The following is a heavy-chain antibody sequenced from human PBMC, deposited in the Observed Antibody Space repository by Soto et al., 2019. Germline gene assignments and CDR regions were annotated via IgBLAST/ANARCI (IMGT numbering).Heavy chain of an antibody. CDR2: INAGNGNT. CDR1: GYTFTSYA. V-gene: IGHV1-3*01. CDR3: ARSELIVVFFIDY. D-gene: IGHD3-22*01. Sequence: ASVKVSCKASGYTFTSYAMHWVRQAPGQRLEWMGWINAGNGNTKYSQKFQGRVTITRDTSASTAYMELSSLRPEDTAVYYCARSELIVVFFIDYWGQGTLVTVSS. J-gene: IGHJ4*02.